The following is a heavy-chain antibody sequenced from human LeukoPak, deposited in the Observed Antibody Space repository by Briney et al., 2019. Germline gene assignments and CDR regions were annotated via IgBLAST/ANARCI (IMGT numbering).Heavy chain of an antibody. CDR3: ARVYGGYDLDDY. J-gene: IGHJ4*02. D-gene: IGHD5-12*01. CDR2: IYYSGST. Sequence: SETLSLTCTVSGGSISSYYWSWIRQPPGKGLEWIGYIYYSGSTNYNPSLKSRVTISVDTSKNQFSLKLSSVTAADTAVYYCARVYGGYDLDDYWGQGTLVTVSS. CDR1: GGSISSYY. V-gene: IGHV4-59*01.